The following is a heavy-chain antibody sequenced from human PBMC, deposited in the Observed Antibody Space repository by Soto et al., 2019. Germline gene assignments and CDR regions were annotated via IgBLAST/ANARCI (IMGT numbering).Heavy chain of an antibody. V-gene: IGHV4-59*01. D-gene: IGHD3-22*01. Sequence: SETLSLTCRVSGDSIRNYYWSWIRQPPGKGLEWIGYIYDSGRTNYNPSLKSRVTISVDTSKNQFSLKLSSVTAADTAVYYCARGRKDSSGYLYYFDYWGQGTLVTVS. J-gene: IGHJ4*01. CDR3: ARGRKDSSGYLYYFDY. CDR1: GDSIRNYY. CDR2: IYDSGRT.